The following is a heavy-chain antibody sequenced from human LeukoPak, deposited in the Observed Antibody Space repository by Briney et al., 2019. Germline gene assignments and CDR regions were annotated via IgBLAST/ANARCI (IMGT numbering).Heavy chain of an antibody. CDR2: FDPEDGET. V-gene: IGHV1-24*01. D-gene: IGHD3-9*01. J-gene: IGHJ2*01. CDR1: GYTLTELS. CDR3: ATAHYDILTGYYKLWYFDL. Sequence: GASVKVSCKVSGYTLTELSMHWARQAPGKGLEWMGGFDPEDGETIYAQKFQGRVTMTEDTSTDTAYMELSSLRSEDTAVYYCATAHYDILTGYYKLWYFDLWGRGNLVTVSS.